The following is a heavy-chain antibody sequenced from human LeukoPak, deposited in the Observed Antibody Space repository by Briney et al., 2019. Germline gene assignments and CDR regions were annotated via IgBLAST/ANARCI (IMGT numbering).Heavy chain of an antibody. J-gene: IGHJ6*03. Sequence: PGGSLRLSCEASGFTFSTYNMNWVRQAPGKRLEWVSSITSSSSYAFYADSVKGRFTISRDNAKSSLYLQMNNLRAEDTAAYYCARDPYSGHYGNDYYYYMDVWGKGTTVTISS. CDR2: ITSSSSYA. CDR3: ARDPYSGHYGNDYYYYMDV. V-gene: IGHV3-21*01. CDR1: GFTFSTYN. D-gene: IGHD5-12*01.